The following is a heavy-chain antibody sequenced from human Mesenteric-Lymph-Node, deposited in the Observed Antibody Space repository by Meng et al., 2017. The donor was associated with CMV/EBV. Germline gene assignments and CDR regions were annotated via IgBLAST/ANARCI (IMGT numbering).Heavy chain of an antibody. CDR1: GGSVSNGDHS. CDR2: IFYTGST. D-gene: IGHD2-21*02. CDR3: ARYCGGDCYSTTFDY. J-gene: IGHJ4*02. Sequence: SGGSVSNGDHSWSWVRQPPGRGLELLGYIFYTGSTYYNPSLKGRVTMSMDRSKNQFSLKLTSVTAADTAVYYCARYCGGDCYSTTFDYWGQGTLVTSPQ. V-gene: IGHV4-30-2*01.